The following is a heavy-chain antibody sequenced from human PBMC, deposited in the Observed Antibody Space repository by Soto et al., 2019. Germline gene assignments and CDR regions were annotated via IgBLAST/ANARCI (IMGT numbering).Heavy chain of an antibody. V-gene: IGHV4-30-4*01. CDR1: GDSISTVDCF. CDR3: ARGRYCLTGRCFPNWFDS. CDR2: IYKSTTT. J-gene: IGHJ5*01. Sequence: PSETLSLTCSVSGDSISTVDCFWAWIRQPPGQALEYIGYIYKSTTTYYNPSFESRVAISLDTSKSQFSLTVTSVTAADTAVYFCARGRYCLTGRCFPNWFDSWGQGTLVTVYS. D-gene: IGHD2-15*01.